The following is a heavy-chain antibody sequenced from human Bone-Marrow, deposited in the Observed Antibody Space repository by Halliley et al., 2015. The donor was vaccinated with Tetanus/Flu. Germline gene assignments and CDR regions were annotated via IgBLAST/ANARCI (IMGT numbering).Heavy chain of an antibody. CDR3: ARQSSGSYGYYNLDV. V-gene: IGHV5-10-1*01. CDR2: VYPVDSYT. D-gene: IGHD3-22*01. J-gene: IGHJ6*02. Sequence: GRVYPVDSYTDYSPSFQGHVTISGDKSISTAYLQWSSLKASDTAMYYCARQSSGSYGYYNLDVWGQGTTVSVSS.